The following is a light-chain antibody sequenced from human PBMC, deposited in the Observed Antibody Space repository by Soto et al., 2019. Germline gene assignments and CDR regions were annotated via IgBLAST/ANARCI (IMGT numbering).Light chain of an antibody. CDR1: QSFNSIY. J-gene: IGKJ5*01. Sequence: EIVMTQSPATLSLSPGERATLSCRASQSFNSIYLAWYQQKPGQAPRLLIYDASNRATGIPARFSGGGSGTDFTLTISSLEPEDFAVYYCLQRSDWPPITFGQGTRLEI. CDR3: LQRSDWPPIT. CDR2: DAS. V-gene: IGKV3-11*01.